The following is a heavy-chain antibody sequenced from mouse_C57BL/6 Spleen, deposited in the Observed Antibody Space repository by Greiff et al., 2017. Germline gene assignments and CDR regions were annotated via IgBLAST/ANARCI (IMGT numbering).Heavy chain of an antibody. V-gene: IGHV1-55*01. Sequence: QVQLQQPGAELVKPGASAKMSCKASGYTFTSYWITWVKQRPGQGLEWIGDIYPGSGSTNYNEKFKSKATLTVDTSSSTAYMQLSSLTSEDSAVYYCASSYYYGSRGYFDVWGTGTTVTVSS. CDR3: ASSYYYGSRGYFDV. CDR1: GYTFTSYW. CDR2: IYPGSGST. D-gene: IGHD1-1*01. J-gene: IGHJ1*03.